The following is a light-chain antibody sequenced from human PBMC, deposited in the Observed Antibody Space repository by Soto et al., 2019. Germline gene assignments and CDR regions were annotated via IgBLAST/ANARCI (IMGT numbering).Light chain of an antibody. J-gene: IGKJ3*01. Sequence: DIQMTQSPSSLSASVGDRVTITCRASQGIRNYLAWYQQKSGKVPKRLIYAASTLQSGVPSRFSGSGSGTDFTLTISSLQPEDVATYYCQQYNSAPLTFVPGTKVEIK. CDR3: QQYNSAPLT. CDR2: AAS. CDR1: QGIRNY. V-gene: IGKV1-27*01.